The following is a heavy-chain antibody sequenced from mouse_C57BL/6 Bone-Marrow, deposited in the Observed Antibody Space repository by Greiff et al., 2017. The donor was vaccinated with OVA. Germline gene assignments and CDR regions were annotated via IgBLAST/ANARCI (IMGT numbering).Heavy chain of an antibody. CDR2: IDPSDSYT. CDR1: GYTFTSYW. D-gene: IGHD2-5*01. V-gene: IGHV1-69*01. Sequence: QVQLQQPGAELVMPGASVKLSCKASGYTFTSYWMHWVKQRPGQGLAWIGEIDPSDSYTNYNQKFKGKSTLTVDKSSSTAYMQLSSLTSEDSAVYYCARGDSNYAYYAMDYWGQGTSVTVSS. J-gene: IGHJ4*01. CDR3: ARGDSNYAYYAMDY.